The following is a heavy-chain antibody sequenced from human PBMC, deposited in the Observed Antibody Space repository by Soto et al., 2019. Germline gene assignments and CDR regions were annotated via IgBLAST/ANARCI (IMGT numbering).Heavy chain of an antibody. J-gene: IGHJ2*01. CDR3: ARARRPKYYYDSSGYSPYWYFDL. D-gene: IGHD3-22*01. Sequence: EVQLVESGGGLVQPGGSLRLSCAASGFTFSSYWMSWVRQAPGKGLEWVANIKQDGSEKYYVDSVKGRFTISRDNAKNSLYMQMNRLRAEDTAVYYCARARRPKYYYDSSGYSPYWYFDLWGRGTLVTVCS. CDR2: IKQDGSEK. CDR1: GFTFSSYW. V-gene: IGHV3-7*03.